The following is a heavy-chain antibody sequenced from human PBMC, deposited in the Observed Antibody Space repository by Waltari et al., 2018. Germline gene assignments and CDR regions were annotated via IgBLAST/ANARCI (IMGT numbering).Heavy chain of an antibody. CDR2: INNDGSDT. CDR3: ARDRPHNWFDP. V-gene: IGHV3-74*01. D-gene: IGHD6-6*01. Sequence: EEQLVASGGGLVQHGGSLRLSCAASVFTFSSYWMHWVRQTPGKWLVWVSRINNDGSDTTYADSVKGRFTISRDNARNTLYLQMNSLRAEDTAVYYCARDRPHNWFDPWGQGTLVTVSS. CDR1: VFTFSSYW. J-gene: IGHJ5*02.